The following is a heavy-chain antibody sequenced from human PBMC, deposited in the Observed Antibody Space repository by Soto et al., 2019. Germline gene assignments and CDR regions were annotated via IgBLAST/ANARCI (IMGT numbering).Heavy chain of an antibody. CDR3: SRDPTFGDVTIQNGMDV. CDR1: GFTFSSYA. J-gene: IGHJ6*02. V-gene: IGHV3-30-3*01. D-gene: IGHD3-10*01. Sequence: QVQLVEFGGGVVQPGRSLRLSCAASGFTFSSYAMHWVRQAPGKGLEWVAVISYDGSNKYYADSVKGRFTISRDNSKNTLYLQMNSLRSEDTVVYYCSRDPTFGDVTIQNGMDVWGQVTTVTVSS. CDR2: ISYDGSNK.